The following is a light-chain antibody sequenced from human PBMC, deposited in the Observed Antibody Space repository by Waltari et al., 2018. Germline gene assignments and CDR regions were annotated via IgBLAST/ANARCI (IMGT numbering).Light chain of an antibody. CDR2: ANT. CDR1: SSNIGAGYD. Sequence: QSVLTQPPSVSGAPGQRVTISCTGSSSNIGAGYDVHWYQQLPGTAPKLLIDANTNRPSGVPDRFSGSKSGTSASLAISGLQAEDEADYYCQSFDSSLTGSDVVFGGGTKLTVL. CDR3: QSFDSSLTGSDVV. J-gene: IGLJ2*01. V-gene: IGLV1-40*01.